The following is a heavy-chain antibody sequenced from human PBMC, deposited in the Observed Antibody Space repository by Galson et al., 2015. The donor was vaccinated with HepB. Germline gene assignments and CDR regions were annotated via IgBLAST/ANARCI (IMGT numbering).Heavy chain of an antibody. J-gene: IGHJ6*02. Sequence: SLRLSCAASGFRFNVYDMSWVRQAPGKGLEWVSGITNSGGRRYYAAPGKGRFTISRDNSKNTVFLQMSSLRAEDTAIYYCAKGEYMISYSLYGMDAWGQGTTVIVSS. D-gene: IGHD2-21*01. CDR2: ITNSGGRR. CDR1: GFRFNVYD. CDR3: AKGEYMISYSLYGMDA. V-gene: IGHV3-23*01.